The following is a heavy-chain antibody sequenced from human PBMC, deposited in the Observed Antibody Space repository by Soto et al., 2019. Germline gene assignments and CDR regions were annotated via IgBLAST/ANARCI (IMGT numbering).Heavy chain of an antibody. CDR1: GYMFPIYH. CDR3: ERHGRNGVLGF. J-gene: IGHJ4*02. Sequence: DSQKNSCEASGYMFPIYHISWVRQMPGKGLEWVGKIDPSDSRTMYRPSSRARITISVDKSINTAYLEWGRLKASDTAMYYCERHGRNGVLGFCGQGSHITVSA. CDR2: IDPSDSRT. D-gene: IGHD3-16*01. V-gene: IGHV5-10-1*01.